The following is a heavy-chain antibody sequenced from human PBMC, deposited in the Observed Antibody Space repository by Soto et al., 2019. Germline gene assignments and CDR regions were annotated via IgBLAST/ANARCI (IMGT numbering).Heavy chain of an antibody. CDR1: GFTFSDYA. CDR2: VSHDGRNT. V-gene: IGHV3-30*18. J-gene: IGHJ4*02. CDR3: AKGGRQWLVTSDFNY. D-gene: IGHD6-19*01. Sequence: VQLVESGGGVVQPGRSLRLSCAASGFTFSDYAMHWVRQAPGKGLEWVAVVSHDGRNTHYADSVKGRFTIYRDSSKNTVSVEMTSLRAEDTAVYYCAKGGRQWLVTSDFNYWGQGALVTVSS.